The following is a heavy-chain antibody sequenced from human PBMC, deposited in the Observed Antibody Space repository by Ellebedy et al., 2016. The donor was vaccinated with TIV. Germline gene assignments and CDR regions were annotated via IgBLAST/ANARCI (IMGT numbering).Heavy chain of an antibody. CDR1: GFTFISYA. J-gene: IGHJ4*02. D-gene: IGHD6-13*01. Sequence: PSETLSLTCAASGFTFISYAMSRVRQAPGKGLEWVSSISGHGGSTYYADSVKGRFTISRDNSKNTLYLQMSSLRADDTAIYYCAKKYVMAAPLDYWGQGALVTVSS. CDR2: ISGHGGST. CDR3: AKKYVMAAPLDY. V-gene: IGHV3-23*01.